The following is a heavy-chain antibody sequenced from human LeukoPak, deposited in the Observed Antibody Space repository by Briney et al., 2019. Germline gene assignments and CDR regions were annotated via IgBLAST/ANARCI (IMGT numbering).Heavy chain of an antibody. CDR3: ARIRGPYDYVWGSYRPRMFDY. Sequence: SETLSLTCTVSGYSISSGYYWGWIRQPPGKGLEWIGSIYHSGSTYYNPSLKSRVTISVDTSKNQFSLKLSSVTAADTAVYYCARIRGPYDYVWGSYRPRMFDYWGQGTLVTVSS. J-gene: IGHJ4*02. CDR2: IYHSGST. V-gene: IGHV4-38-2*02. CDR1: GYSISSGYY. D-gene: IGHD3-16*02.